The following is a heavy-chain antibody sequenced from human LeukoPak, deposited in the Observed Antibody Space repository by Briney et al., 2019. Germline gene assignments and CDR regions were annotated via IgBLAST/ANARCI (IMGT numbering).Heavy chain of an antibody. J-gene: IGHJ5*02. D-gene: IGHD3-10*02. V-gene: IGHV1-69*13. CDR2: IIPIFGTA. CDR3: ARDEGLLLRSRGFNWFDP. Sequence: ASVKVSCKASGGTFSSYAISWVRQAPGQGLEWMGGIIPIFGTANYAQKFQGRVTITADESTSTAYMELSSLRSEDTAVYYCARDEGLLLRSRGFNWFDPWGQGTLVTVSS. CDR1: GGTFSSYA.